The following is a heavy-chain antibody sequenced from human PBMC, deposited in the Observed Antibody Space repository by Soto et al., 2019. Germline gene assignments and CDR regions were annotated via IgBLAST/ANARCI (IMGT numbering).Heavy chain of an antibody. CDR2: ISGSGNIT. J-gene: IGHJ4*02. Sequence: AGGSLRLSCAASGFTFSSHEMNWVRQAPGKGLEWISYISGSGNITYYADSVKGRFTISRDNAQKSLYLQMNSLRVEDTAVYYCARGGVYWGQGTLVTAPQ. V-gene: IGHV3-48*03. CDR3: ARGGVY. CDR1: GFTFSSHE. D-gene: IGHD2-8*01.